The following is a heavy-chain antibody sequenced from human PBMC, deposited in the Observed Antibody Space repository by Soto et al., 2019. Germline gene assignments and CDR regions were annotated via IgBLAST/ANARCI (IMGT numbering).Heavy chain of an antibody. V-gene: IGHV4-59*01. CDR3: ARGYYDDYIDV. CDR2: IFYTGST. J-gene: IGHJ6*03. Sequence: QVRLQESGPGLVKPSETLSLTCTVSDGSINSDYWSWIRQPPGKGLEWIGYIFYTGSTNYNPSLKSRVTISLDKSKNHFSLKLPSVTAADTAVYYCARGYYDDYIDVWGRGTAVTVSS. CDR1: DGSINSDY.